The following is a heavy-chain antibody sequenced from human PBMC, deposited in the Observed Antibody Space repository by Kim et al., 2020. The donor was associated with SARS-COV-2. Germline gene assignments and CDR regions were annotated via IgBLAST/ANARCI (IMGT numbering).Heavy chain of an antibody. V-gene: IGHV3-23*01. Sequence: GRFTISRDNSKNTLYLQMNSLRAEDTAVYYCAKEEAITIFGVLLSGPFDYWGQGTLVTVSS. J-gene: IGHJ4*02. D-gene: IGHD3-3*01. CDR3: AKEEAITIFGVLLSGPFDY.